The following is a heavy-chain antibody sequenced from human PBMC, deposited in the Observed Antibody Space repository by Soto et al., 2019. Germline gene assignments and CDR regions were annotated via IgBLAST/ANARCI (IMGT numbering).Heavy chain of an antibody. CDR2: IRSKTDGGTA. V-gene: IGHV3-15*01. J-gene: IGHJ4*02. Sequence: GGSLRLSCTASGFTFSNAWMSWVRQAPGKGLEWVGHIRSKTDGGTADYAAPVKGRFTISRDDSKNMLYLQMNSLKTEDTAVYYCTRYCISTSCYAIWFGYWGQGT. CDR3: TRYCISTSCYAIWFGY. D-gene: IGHD2-2*01. CDR1: GFTFSNAW.